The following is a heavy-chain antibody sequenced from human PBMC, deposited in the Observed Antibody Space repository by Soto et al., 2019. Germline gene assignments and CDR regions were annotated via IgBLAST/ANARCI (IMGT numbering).Heavy chain of an antibody. D-gene: IGHD6-13*01. J-gene: IGHJ4*02. V-gene: IGHV4-59*01. Sequence: SETLSLTCTVSGGSISSYYWSWIRQPPGKGLEWIGYIYYSGSTNYNPSLKSRVTISVDTSKNQFSLKLSSVTAADTAVYYCARAGIAAAGVDDWGQGTLITVS. CDR1: GGSISSYY. CDR2: IYYSGST. CDR3: ARAGIAAAGVDD.